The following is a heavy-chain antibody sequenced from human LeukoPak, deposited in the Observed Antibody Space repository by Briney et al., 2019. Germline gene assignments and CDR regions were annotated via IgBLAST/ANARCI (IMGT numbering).Heavy chain of an antibody. J-gene: IGHJ4*02. D-gene: IGHD5-18*01. CDR1: GYRFSTNW. Sequence: GESLKISCKASGYRFSTNWIGWVRQMPGKGLDWMGIIYPGDSDTRYSPSFEGQVTITADKSSSTAYLQWSSLKASDTAMYYCARTRGYSYGPPFDFWGQGTLVTVSS. V-gene: IGHV5-51*01. CDR2: IYPGDSDT. CDR3: ARTRGYSYGPPFDF.